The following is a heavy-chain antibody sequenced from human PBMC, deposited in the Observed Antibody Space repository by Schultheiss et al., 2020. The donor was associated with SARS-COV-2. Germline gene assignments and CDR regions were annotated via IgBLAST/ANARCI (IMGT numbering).Heavy chain of an antibody. CDR1: GFTFDDYG. D-gene: IGHD2-2*01. CDR3: ARDYCSSTSCLTGFDY. V-gene: IGHV3-20*04. J-gene: IGHJ4*02. CDR2: INWNGDST. Sequence: GGSLRLSCAASGFTFDDYGMSWVRQAPGKGLEWVSGINWNGDSTGYADSVNGRFTISRDNAKNSLYLQMNSLRAEDTAVYYCARDYCSSTSCLTGFDYWGQGTLFTCSS.